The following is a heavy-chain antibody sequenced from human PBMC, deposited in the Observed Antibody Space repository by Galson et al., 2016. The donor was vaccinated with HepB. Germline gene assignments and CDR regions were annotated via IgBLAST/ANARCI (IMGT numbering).Heavy chain of an antibody. CDR1: GYSFTSYW. Sequence: QSGAEVKKPGESLKISCKGSGYSFTSYWIGWVRQMPGKGLQHMGIIHPGDSDTTYSPSFQGQVTMSVDKSISTAYLQWSSLKASDTAMYYCARYNWNAYYNGMDVWGQGTTVTVSS. CDR3: ARYNWNAYYNGMDV. CDR2: IHPGDSDT. J-gene: IGHJ6*02. V-gene: IGHV5-51*01. D-gene: IGHD1-1*01.